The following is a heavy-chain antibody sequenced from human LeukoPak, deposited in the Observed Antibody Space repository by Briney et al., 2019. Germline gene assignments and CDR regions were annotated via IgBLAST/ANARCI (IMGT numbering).Heavy chain of an antibody. Sequence: GGSLRLSCAASGFTFGSYAMSWVRQAPGKGLEWVSFISTTSTDIYYADSVKGRFTVSRDNSKNLLYLQMDSLRVEDTAVYYCARAGTCSSTSCDGGIEYWGQGTLVTVSS. CDR1: GFTFGSYA. CDR3: ARAGTCSSTSCDGGIEY. CDR2: ISTTSTDI. V-gene: IGHV3-21*06. D-gene: IGHD2-2*01. J-gene: IGHJ4*02.